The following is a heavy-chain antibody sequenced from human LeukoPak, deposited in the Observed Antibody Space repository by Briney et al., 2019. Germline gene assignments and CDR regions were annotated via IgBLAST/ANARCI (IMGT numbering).Heavy chain of an antibody. J-gene: IGHJ4*02. CDR1: GYTFTSYD. CDR2: IIPIFGTA. V-gene: IGHV1-69*05. D-gene: IGHD1-26*01. CDR3: ASGNSGSSALDY. Sequence: SVKVSCKASGYTFTSYDINWVRQATGQGLERMGGIIPIFGTANYAQKFQGRVTITTDESTSTAYMELSSLRSEDTAVYYCASGNSGSSALDYWGQGTLVTVSS.